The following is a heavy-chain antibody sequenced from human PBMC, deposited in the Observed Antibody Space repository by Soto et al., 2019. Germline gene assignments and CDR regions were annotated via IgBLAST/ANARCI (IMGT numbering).Heavy chain of an antibody. CDR1: GGSISSSSYY. CDR2: IYYSGST. Sequence: QLQLQESGPGLVKPSETLSLTCTVSGGSISSSSYYWGWIRQPPGKGLEWIGSIYYSGSTYYNPSLKSRVTISVDTSKNQFSLKLSSVTAADTAVYYCARHEYAPYGDYPGAGFDYWGQGTLVTVSS. J-gene: IGHJ4*02. V-gene: IGHV4-39*01. CDR3: ARHEYAPYGDYPGAGFDY. D-gene: IGHD4-17*01.